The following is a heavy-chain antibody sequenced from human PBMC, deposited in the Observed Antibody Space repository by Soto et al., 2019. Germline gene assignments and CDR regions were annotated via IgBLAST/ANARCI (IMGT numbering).Heavy chain of an antibody. CDR3: VRHLYCFGGSCSSDYYYYYMDV. Sequence: RGESLKISCKGSGYSFTSYWIGWVRQMPGKGLEWMGIIYPGDSDTRYSPSFQGQVTISADKSISTAYLQWSSLKASDTAMFYCVRHLYCFGGSCSSDYYYYYMDVWGKGTTVTVSS. J-gene: IGHJ6*03. D-gene: IGHD2-15*01. CDR1: GYSFTSYW. V-gene: IGHV5-51*01. CDR2: IYPGDSDT.